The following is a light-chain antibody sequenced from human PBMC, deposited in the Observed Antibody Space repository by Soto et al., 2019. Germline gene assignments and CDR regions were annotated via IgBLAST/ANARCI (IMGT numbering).Light chain of an antibody. CDR1: QSVSSY. CDR2: DAS. V-gene: IGKV3-11*01. Sequence: EIVLTQSPATLSLSPGERATLSCRASQSVSSYLAWYQQKPGQAPSLLIYDASNRATGIPARFSGSGSGTDFTLTISSLEPEDFAVYYCQHRRTFGPGTKVDIK. CDR3: QHRRT. J-gene: IGKJ3*01.